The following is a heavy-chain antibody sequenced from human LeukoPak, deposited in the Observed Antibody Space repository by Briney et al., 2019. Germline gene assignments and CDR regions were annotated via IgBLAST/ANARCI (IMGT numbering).Heavy chain of an antibody. D-gene: IGHD6-13*01. J-gene: IGHJ4*02. CDR3: AKDHHSSSWYPGYFDY. V-gene: IGHV3-30*02. CDR1: GLTFKDYG. Sequence: GGSLRLSCEASGLTFKDYGMHWVRQAPGKGLEWVAVIWHRGNNENYADSVKGRFTISRDNSKNTLYLQMNSLRAEDTAVYYCAKDHHSSSWYPGYFDYWGQGTLVTVSS. CDR2: IWHRGNNE.